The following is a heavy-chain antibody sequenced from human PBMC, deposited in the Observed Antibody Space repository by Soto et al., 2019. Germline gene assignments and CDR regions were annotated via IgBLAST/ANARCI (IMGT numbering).Heavy chain of an antibody. J-gene: IGHJ5*02. Sequence: QVHLQESGPGLVKPSQTLSLTCTVSGGSISSCGYYCIWIRQHPGKGLVWLGYIYYSGSTYYNPALKSRVTISVDTSKNQFSLKLSSVTAADTAVYYCAGSSSWYDWFDPWGQGTLVTVSS. CDR3: AGSSSWYDWFDP. V-gene: IGHV4-31*03. D-gene: IGHD6-13*01. CDR2: IYYSGST. CDR1: GGSISSCGYY.